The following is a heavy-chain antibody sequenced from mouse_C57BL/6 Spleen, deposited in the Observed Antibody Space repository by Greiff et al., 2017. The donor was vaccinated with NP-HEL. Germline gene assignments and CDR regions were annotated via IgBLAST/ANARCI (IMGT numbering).Heavy chain of an antibody. J-gene: IGHJ4*01. D-gene: IGHD2-5*01. CDR1: GYAFSSSW. V-gene: IGHV1-82*01. Sequence: QVQLQQSGPELVKPGASVKISCKASGYAFSSSWMNWVKQRPGKGLEWIGRIYPGDGDTNYKFGGKGKATLTADKSSSTAYMQLSSLTPEDSAVYFCARDYSNYNYYAMDYWGQGTSVTVSS. CDR2: IYPGDGDT. CDR3: ARDYSNYNYYAMDY.